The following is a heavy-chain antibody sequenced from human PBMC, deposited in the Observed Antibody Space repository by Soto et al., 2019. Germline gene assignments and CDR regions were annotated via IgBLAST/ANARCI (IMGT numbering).Heavy chain of an antibody. CDR1: GGTFSSYA. J-gene: IGHJ4*02. CDR3: ARGKEMATIKEFVY. V-gene: IGHV1-69*06. CDR2: IIPMFNTT. D-gene: IGHD5-12*01. Sequence: SVKVSCKASGGTFSSYAISWVRQAPGQGLEWMGGIIPMFNTTNYAQRFQGRVTITADKSTSTVYMELNSLRSEDTAVYYCARGKEMATIKEFVYWGQGTLVTVSS.